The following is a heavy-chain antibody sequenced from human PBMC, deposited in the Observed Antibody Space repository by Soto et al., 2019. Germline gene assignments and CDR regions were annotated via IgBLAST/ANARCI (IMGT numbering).Heavy chain of an antibody. CDR3: ARYGTIFGVVTRTVDY. V-gene: IGHV4-31*03. Sequence: PSETLSLTCPVSGGTISSGGYYWSWIRQHPGKGLEWIGYIYYSGSTYYNPSLKSRVTISVDTSKNQFSLKLSSVTAADTAVYYCARYGTIFGVVTRTVDYWGQGTLVTVSS. CDR2: IYYSGST. J-gene: IGHJ4*02. CDR1: GGTISSGGYY. D-gene: IGHD3-3*01.